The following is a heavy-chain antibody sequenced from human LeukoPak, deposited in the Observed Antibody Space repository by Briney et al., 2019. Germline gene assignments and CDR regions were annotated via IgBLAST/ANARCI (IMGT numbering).Heavy chain of an antibody. V-gene: IGHV3-30*02. Sequence: GGSLRLSCAASGFSTYSTHWVRQAPGKGLEWVAFIRSDGSNKYYADSVKGRFTISRDTSKNTLYLQMNSLRAEDTAVYYCAAGSSSHRYFDLWGRGTLVTVSS. D-gene: IGHD6-13*01. CDR2: IRSDGSNK. J-gene: IGHJ2*01. CDR1: GFSTYS. CDR3: AAGSSSHRYFDL.